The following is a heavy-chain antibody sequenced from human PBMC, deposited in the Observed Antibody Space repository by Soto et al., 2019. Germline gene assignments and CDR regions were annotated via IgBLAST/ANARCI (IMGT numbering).Heavy chain of an antibody. Sequence: AGGSLRLSCAASGFTFSSYSMNWVRQAPGKGLEWVSSISSSSSYIYYADSVKGRFTISRDNAKNSLYLQMNSLRAEDTAVYYCARVSSPGIAPVDYWGQGTLVTVSS. CDR1: GFTFSSYS. CDR3: ARVSSPGIAPVDY. D-gene: IGHD6-25*01. J-gene: IGHJ4*02. V-gene: IGHV3-21*01. CDR2: ISSSSSYI.